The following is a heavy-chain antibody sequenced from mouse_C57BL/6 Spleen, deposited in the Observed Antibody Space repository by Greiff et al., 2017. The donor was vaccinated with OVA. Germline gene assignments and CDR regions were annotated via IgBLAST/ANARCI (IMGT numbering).Heavy chain of an antibody. Sequence: QVQLQQPGAELVMPGASVKLSCKASGYTFTSYWMHWVKQRPGQGLEWIGEIDPSDSYTNYNQKFKGKSTLTVDKSSSTAYMQLSSLTSEDSAVYYGARDYGSSRYYAMDYWGQGTSVTVSS. CDR2: IDPSDSYT. D-gene: IGHD1-1*01. V-gene: IGHV1-69*01. J-gene: IGHJ4*01. CDR3: ARDYGSSRYYAMDY. CDR1: GYTFTSYW.